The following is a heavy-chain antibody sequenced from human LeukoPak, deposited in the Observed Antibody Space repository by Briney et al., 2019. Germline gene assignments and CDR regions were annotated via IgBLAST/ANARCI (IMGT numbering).Heavy chain of an antibody. CDR2: ISSRGSYI. J-gene: IGHJ3*02. CDR1: GFTFSSYT. CDR3: ARDEYYYGSGYAFDI. V-gene: IGHV3-21*01. Sequence: GGSLRLSCAASGFTFSSYTMNWVRQAPGKGLEWVSSISSRGSYIYYADSVKGRFTISRDNAKNSLYLQMNSLRAEDTAVYYCARDEYYYGSGYAFDIWGQGTMVTVSS. D-gene: IGHD3-10*01.